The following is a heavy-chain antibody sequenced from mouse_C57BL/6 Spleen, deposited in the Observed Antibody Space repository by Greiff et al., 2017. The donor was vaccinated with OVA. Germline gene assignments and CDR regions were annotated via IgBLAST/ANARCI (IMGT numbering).Heavy chain of an antibody. V-gene: IGHV1-52*01. CDR1: GYTFTSYW. CDR2: IDPSDSET. D-gene: IGHD1-1*01. J-gene: IGHJ2*01. CDR3: ARGFYYGSSRYFDY. Sequence: QVQLKQPGAELVRPGSSVKLSCKASGYTFTSYWMHWVKQRPIQGLEWIGNIDPSDSETHYNQKFKDKATLTVDKSSSTAYMQLSSLTSEDSAVYYCARGFYYGSSRYFDYWGQGTTLTVSS.